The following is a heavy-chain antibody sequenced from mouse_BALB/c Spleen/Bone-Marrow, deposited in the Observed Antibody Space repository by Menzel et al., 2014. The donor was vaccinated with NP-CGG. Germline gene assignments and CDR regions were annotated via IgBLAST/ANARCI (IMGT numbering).Heavy chain of an antibody. CDR3: AREDIATVVETDY. Sequence: QVQLQQSGAELMKPGASVKISCKATGYTFSSYRIEWVKQRPGPGLEWIGEILPGSGSTNYNEKFKGKATFTADTSSNTAYMQLSSLTSEDSAVYYCAREDIATVVETDYWGQGTSVTVSS. J-gene: IGHJ4*01. CDR1: GYTFSSYR. CDR2: ILPGSGST. D-gene: IGHD1-1*01. V-gene: IGHV1-9*01.